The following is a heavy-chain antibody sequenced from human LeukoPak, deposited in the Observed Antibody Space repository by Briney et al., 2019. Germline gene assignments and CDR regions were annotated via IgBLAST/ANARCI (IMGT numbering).Heavy chain of an antibody. CDR3: ARDAARIAVFGVAYYFDY. V-gene: IGHV1-3*01. CDR1: GYTFTSYY. D-gene: IGHD3-3*01. Sequence: GASVKVSCKASGYTFTSYYMHWVRQAPGQRPEWMGWINAGNGKSKSSQKFQGRVIITRDTSASTAYMELSNLRSEDTAVYFCARDAARIAVFGVAYYFDYWGQGTLVTVSS. J-gene: IGHJ4*02. CDR2: INAGNGKS.